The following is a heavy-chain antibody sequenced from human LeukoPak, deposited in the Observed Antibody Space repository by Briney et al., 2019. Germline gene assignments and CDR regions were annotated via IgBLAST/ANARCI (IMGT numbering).Heavy chain of an antibody. J-gene: IGHJ4*02. Sequence: GGSLRLSCAASGFTFSSYTIHWVRQAPGKGLEWVTLISHDGRNKNYADSVKGRFTISRDNSKKTLYLEVNSLRPEDTAVYYCARGSHQDYFGSMTYLFDYWGQGIQVTVSS. CDR1: GFTFSSYT. V-gene: IGHV3-30*04. D-gene: IGHD3-10*01. CDR2: ISHDGRNK. CDR3: ARGSHQDYFGSMTYLFDY.